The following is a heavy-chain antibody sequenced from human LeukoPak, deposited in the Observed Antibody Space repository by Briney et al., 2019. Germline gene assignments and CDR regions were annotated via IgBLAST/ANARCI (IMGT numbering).Heavy chain of an antibody. CDR2: ISGDGGST. J-gene: IGHJ4*02. CDR3: AKDLGDGYPCY. V-gene: IGHV3-43*02. CDR1: GFTFDDDA. D-gene: IGHD5-24*01. Sequence: GGSLRLSCAASGFTFDDDAIHWVRQAPGKGLEWVSLISGDGGSTYYADSVKGRLTLSRDNSKNSLYLQMNSLSTEDPALYYCAKDLGDGYPCYWGQGTLVTVSS.